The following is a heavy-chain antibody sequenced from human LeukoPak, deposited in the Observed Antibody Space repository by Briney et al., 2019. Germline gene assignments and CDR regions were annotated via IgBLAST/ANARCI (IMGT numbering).Heavy chain of an antibody. Sequence: GGSLRLSCAASGAASGLTFSGYGMHWVRQAPGKGLEWVSSISSSSTFIHYADSVKGRFTISRDNAKNSLSLQMNSLRAEDTAVYYCARLMYKGISAAGPYAFDIWGQGTMVTVSS. J-gene: IGHJ3*02. CDR2: ISSSSTFI. V-gene: IGHV3-21*01. CDR3: ARLMYKGISAAGPYAFDI. D-gene: IGHD6-13*01. CDR1: GAASGLTFSGYG.